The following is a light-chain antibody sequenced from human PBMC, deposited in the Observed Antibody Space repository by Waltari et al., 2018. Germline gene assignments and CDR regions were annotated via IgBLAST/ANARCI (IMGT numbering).Light chain of an antibody. CDR3: HSRDASGVGGS. CDR2: EKN. J-gene: IGLJ2*01. V-gene: IGLV3-19*01. Sequence: SSELTQAPAVSVAMGQTVTITCQGNGLRSYYASCYQQRPGQAPILIMYEKNNRPSGVPDRFSGSNSDNTASLTITGAQAEDEASYYCHSRDASGVGGSFGGGTKLTVL. CDR1: GLRSYY.